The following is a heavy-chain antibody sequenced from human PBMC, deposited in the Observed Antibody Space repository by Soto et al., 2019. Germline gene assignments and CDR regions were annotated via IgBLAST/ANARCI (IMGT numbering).Heavy chain of an antibody. D-gene: IGHD6-19*01. CDR3: AKGSGCYVAYFDY. CDR2: ISGSGGST. V-gene: IGHV3-23*01. CDR1: GFTFSSYA. Sequence: PGGSLRLSCAASGFTFSSYAMNWVRQAPGKGLEWVSAISGSGGSTYYADSVKGRFTISRDNSKNTLYLQMNSLRAEDTAVYYCAKGSGCYVAYFDYWGQGSLVTVAS. J-gene: IGHJ4*02.